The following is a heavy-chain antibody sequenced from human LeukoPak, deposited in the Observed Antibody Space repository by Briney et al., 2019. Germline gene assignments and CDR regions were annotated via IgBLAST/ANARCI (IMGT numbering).Heavy chain of an antibody. Sequence: SETLSLTCTVSGGSVSSGGYYWSWIRQPPGKGLEWIVYIYYSGSATYNPSLNSRVTISVDTSKNKFSLKLSSVTAADTAVYYCARVPISTTARGYFDYWGQGTLVTVSS. V-gene: IGHV4-61*08. CDR3: ARVPISTTARGYFDY. CDR1: GGSVSSGGYY. D-gene: IGHD4-17*01. J-gene: IGHJ4*02. CDR2: IYYSGSA.